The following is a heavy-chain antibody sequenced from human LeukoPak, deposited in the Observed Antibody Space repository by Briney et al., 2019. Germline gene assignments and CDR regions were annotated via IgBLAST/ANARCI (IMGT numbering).Heavy chain of an antibody. D-gene: IGHD3-22*01. V-gene: IGHV3-48*01. Sequence: PGGSLRLSCAASGFTFSSYSMNWVRQAPGKGLEWVSYISSSTSTKYYADSVKGRFTVSRDNAKNSLYLQMNSLRAEDTAVYYCAKDWQYYYDSSGYPPSYGMDVWGQGTTVTVSS. CDR3: AKDWQYYYDSSGYPPSYGMDV. CDR2: ISSSTSTK. CDR1: GFTFSSYS. J-gene: IGHJ6*02.